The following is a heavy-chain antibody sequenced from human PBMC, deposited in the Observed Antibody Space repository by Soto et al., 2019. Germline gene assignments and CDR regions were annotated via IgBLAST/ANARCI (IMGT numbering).Heavy chain of an antibody. CDR2: IHHTGST. J-gene: IGHJ4*02. D-gene: IGHD5-18*01. CDR1: GASISSHY. Sequence: QVQLQESGPGLVKPSETLSLTCTVSGASISSHYWSWIRQPPGKGLEWIGHIHHTGSTNYNPSFKGRVTISLDTSNNQFSLNLNSVTAADTALYYCARVDYIYGYTHSDYWGQGTLASVSS. V-gene: IGHV4-59*11. CDR3: ARVDYIYGYTHSDY.